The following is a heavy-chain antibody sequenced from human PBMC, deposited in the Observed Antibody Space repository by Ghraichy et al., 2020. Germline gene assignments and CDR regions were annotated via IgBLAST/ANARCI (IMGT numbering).Heavy chain of an antibody. CDR3: ARVGPSATSYAMDG. CDR2: SYRGDSS. D-gene: IGHD3/OR15-3a*01. V-gene: IGHV3-53*01. Sequence: GGSLRLSCTASGFNVSSNYMSWVRQAPGKGLEWVSVSYRGDSSYYAGAVKGRFTMSRDNSKNTVDLQMNSVRVEDTAVYYCARVGPSATSYAMDGWGQGTTVTVSS. CDR1: GFNVSSNY. J-gene: IGHJ6*02.